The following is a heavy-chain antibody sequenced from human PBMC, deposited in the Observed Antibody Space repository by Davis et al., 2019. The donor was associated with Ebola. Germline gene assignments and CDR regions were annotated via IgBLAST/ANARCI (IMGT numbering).Heavy chain of an antibody. CDR2: ISAYNGNT. J-gene: IGHJ4*02. D-gene: IGHD5-12*01. CDR3: ARDRSGYDPHFDY. Sequence: AASVKVSCKASGYTFTGYYMHWVRQAPGQGLEWMGWISAYNGNTNYAQKLQGRVTMTTDTSTSTAYMELSSLRSEDTAVYYCARDRSGYDPHFDYWGQGTLVTVSS. V-gene: IGHV1-18*04. CDR1: GYTFTGYY.